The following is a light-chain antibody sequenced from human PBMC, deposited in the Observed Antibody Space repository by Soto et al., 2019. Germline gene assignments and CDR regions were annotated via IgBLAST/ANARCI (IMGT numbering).Light chain of an antibody. CDR1: KSLSLW. CDR3: QQYSDVAT. Sequence: DIQMTQTPSTLHASVGDRVTITCRARKSLSLWLAWYQKKPGTAPKLLIYKAFTLETGVPSRFSGSGSGTEFTLTISNLQPDDFATYYCQQYSDVATFGQGTQVETK. V-gene: IGKV1-5*03. CDR2: KAF. J-gene: IGKJ1*01.